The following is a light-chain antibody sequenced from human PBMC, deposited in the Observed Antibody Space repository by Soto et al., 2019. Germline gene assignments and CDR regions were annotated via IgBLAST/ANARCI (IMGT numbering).Light chain of an antibody. Sequence: QAVRTEPPSACGAAGQRVTVFCSGSSSNIGSNAVDWCQELPGAAPKLLIYGDNHRHSGVPDRVSGSKAVTAAYLAIIGLKSEAEADYYCGAWDDRLNGHVFGPGTKVTVL. J-gene: IGLJ1*01. CDR3: GAWDDRLNGHV. CDR1: SSNIGSNA. V-gene: IGLV1-44*01. CDR2: GDN.